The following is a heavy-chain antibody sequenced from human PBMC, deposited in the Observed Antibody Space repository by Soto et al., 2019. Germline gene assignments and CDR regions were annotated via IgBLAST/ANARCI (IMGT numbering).Heavy chain of an antibody. CDR2: VSAYNGNT. V-gene: IGHV1-18*01. CDR3: TRVACQGSGSYD. Sequence: QVQLVQSGAEVKKPGASVKVSCKASGYIFTSYGITWVRQAPGQGLEWMGWVSAYNGNTKYAQKLQGRVTMSTDTSTSTAYMELRSLRSDDTAVYYCTRVACQGSGSYDLGQGTLVTVSS. D-gene: IGHD3-10*01. J-gene: IGHJ4*02. CDR1: GYIFTSYG.